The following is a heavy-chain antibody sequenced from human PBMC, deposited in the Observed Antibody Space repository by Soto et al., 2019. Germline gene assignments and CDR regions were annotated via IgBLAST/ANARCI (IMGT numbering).Heavy chain of an antibody. V-gene: IGHV3-7*03. D-gene: IGHD2-15*01. CDR3: AREEWGYCSGGTCYYFDY. J-gene: IGHJ4*02. CDR2: IKQDGSEN. CDR1: GFTFISYW. Sequence: EVQLVESGGGLVQPGGSLRLSCAASGFTFISYWMSWVRQAPGKGLEWVANIKQDGSENYYVDSVKGRFTISRDNAKNSLYLQMNSLRAEDTAVYYCAREEWGYCSGGTCYYFDYWGQGTLVNVSS.